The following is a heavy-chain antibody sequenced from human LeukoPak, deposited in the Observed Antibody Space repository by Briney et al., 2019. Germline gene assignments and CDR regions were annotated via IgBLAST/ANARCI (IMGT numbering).Heavy chain of an antibody. CDR1: GGSISNYY. Sequence: SETLSLTCTVSGGSISNYYWNWIRQPPGEGLEWIGYIYYSGTTNYNPSLKSRVSMSVDTSKNQFSLKLSSVTAADTAVYYCARRGQLRYFDWLGSSFDYWGQGTLVTVSS. V-gene: IGHV4-59*12. J-gene: IGHJ4*02. CDR2: IYYSGTT. CDR3: ARRGQLRYFDWLGSSFDY. D-gene: IGHD3-9*01.